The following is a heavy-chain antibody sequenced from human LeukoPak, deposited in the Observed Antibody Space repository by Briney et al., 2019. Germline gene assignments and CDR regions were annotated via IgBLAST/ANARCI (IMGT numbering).Heavy chain of an antibody. CDR2: ISYDGSNK. D-gene: IGHD1-1*01. CDR1: GFTFSSYA. V-gene: IGHV3-30-3*01. J-gene: IGHJ4*02. CDR3: ARDRERYFEY. Sequence: GGSLRLSCAASGFTFSSYAMHWVRQAPGKGLEWVAVISYDGSNKYYADSVKGRFTISRDNSKNTLYLQMNSLRAEDTAVYYCARDRERYFEYWGQGTLVTVSP.